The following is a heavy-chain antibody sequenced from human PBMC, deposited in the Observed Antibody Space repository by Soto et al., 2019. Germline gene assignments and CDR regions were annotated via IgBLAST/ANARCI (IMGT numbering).Heavy chain of an antibody. Sequence: SETLSLTCTVSGGSISSSSYYWGWIRQPPGKGLEWIGSIYYSGSTYYNPSLKSRVTISVDTSKNQFSLKLSSVTAADTAVYYCARRKTIWSGYSWFDPWGQGTLVTVSS. V-gene: IGHV4-39*01. J-gene: IGHJ5*02. D-gene: IGHD3-3*01. CDR1: GGSISSSSYY. CDR3: ARRKTIWSGYSWFDP. CDR2: IYYSGST.